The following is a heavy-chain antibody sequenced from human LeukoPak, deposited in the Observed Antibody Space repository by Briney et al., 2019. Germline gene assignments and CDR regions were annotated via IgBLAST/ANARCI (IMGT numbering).Heavy chain of an antibody. V-gene: IGHV4-59*08. Sequence: SATLSLPCTVSGGSISSYYWSWIRQPPGKGLEWIGYIYYSGSTNYNPSLKSRVTISVDTSKNQFSLKLSSVTAADTAVYYCARLAVHYGMDVWGQGTTVTVSS. CDR1: GGSISSYY. CDR2: IYYSGST. J-gene: IGHJ6*02. D-gene: IGHD6-6*01. CDR3: ARLAVHYGMDV.